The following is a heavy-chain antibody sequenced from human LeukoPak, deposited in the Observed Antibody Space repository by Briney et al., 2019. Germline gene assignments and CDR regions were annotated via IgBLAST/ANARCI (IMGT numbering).Heavy chain of an antibody. CDR2: INHSGST. V-gene: IGHV4-34*01. Sequence: SETLSLTCAVYGGSFSGYYWSWIRQPPGKGLEWIGEINHSGSTNYNPSLKSRVTISVDTSKNQFSLKLSSVTAADTAVYYCAREAVAAAGSYFDYWGQGTLVTVPS. D-gene: IGHD6-13*01. CDR1: GGSFSGYY. J-gene: IGHJ4*02. CDR3: AREAVAAAGSYFDY.